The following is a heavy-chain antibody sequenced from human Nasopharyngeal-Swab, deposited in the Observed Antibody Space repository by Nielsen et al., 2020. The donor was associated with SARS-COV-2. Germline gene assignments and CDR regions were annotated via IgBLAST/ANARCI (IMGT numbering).Heavy chain of an antibody. CDR3: ARDGGGSWFLSFDY. CDR2: FDPEDGET. D-gene: IGHD6-13*01. CDR1: VYTLTELS. Sequence: ASVPVSCKVSVYTLTELSMHWVRQAPGKGLEWMGGFDPEDGETIYAQKLQGRVTMTTDTSTSTAYVELRSLRSDDTAVYYCARDGGGSWFLSFDYWGQGTLVTVSS. J-gene: IGHJ4*02. V-gene: IGHV1-24*01.